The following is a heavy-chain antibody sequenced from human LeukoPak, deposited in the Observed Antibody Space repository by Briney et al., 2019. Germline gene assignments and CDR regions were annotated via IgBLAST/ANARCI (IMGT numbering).Heavy chain of an antibody. CDR2: ISAYNGNT. J-gene: IGHJ4*02. D-gene: IGHD3-22*01. CDR1: GYTFTSYG. Sequence: ASVKASCKASGYTFTSYGISWVRQAPGQGLEWMGWISAYNGNTNYAQKLQGRVTMTTDTSTSTAYMELRSLRSDDTAVYYCARDPGYYDSSGYAFVYWGQGTLVTVSS. V-gene: IGHV1-18*01. CDR3: ARDPGYYDSSGYAFVY.